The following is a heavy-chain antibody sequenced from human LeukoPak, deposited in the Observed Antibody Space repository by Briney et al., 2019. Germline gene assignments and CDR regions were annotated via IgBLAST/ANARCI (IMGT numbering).Heavy chain of an antibody. J-gene: IGHJ6*02. CDR1: GFTFSNYA. V-gene: IGHV3-23*01. D-gene: IGHD3-16*02. Sequence: PGGSLRLSCAASGFTFSNYAMSWVRQAPGKGLEWVSGISGSGDSTYYADSVKGRLTISRDNSKDTLYLQMDSLRAEDTALYYCAREEHDYVWGSYRYYYYYGIDVWGQGTTVTVSS. CDR2: ISGSGDST. CDR3: AREEHDYVWGSYRYYYYYGIDV.